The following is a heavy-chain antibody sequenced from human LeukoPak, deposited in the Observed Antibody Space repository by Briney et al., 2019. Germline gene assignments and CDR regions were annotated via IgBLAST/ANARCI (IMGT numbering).Heavy chain of an antibody. CDR1: GGSISGYY. CDR3: ARVGYSSSWYVVGAFDY. Sequence: SETLSLTCTVSGGSISGYYWSWIRQPPGKGLEWIGYIYYGGSTNYNPSLKSRVTISVDTSKNRFSLRVSSVTAADTAVYFCARVGYSSSWYVVGAFDYWGRGTLVTVSS. V-gene: IGHV4-59*01. J-gene: IGHJ4*02. CDR2: IYYGGST. D-gene: IGHD6-13*01.